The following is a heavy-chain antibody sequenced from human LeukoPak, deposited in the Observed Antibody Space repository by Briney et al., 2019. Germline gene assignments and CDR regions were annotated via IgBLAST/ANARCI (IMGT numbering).Heavy chain of an antibody. CDR1: GFTXSNYY. CDR2: IHPGFLNI. V-gene: IGHV1-46*01. Sequence: ASVKVSCKTSGFTXSNYYVHGVRLAPGPGLEWLGNIHPGFLNIYYGQKFQGRVTMTRDTSTSTVYMELSSLTSDDTAVYYCAREAPGTYYFDYWGQGTLVTVSS. J-gene: IGHJ4*02. CDR3: AREAPGTYYFDY.